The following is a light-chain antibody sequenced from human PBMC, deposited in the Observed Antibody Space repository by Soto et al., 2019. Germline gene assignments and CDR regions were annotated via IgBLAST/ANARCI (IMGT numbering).Light chain of an antibody. J-gene: IGKJ1*01. CDR1: QSISSW. CDR2: DAS. Sequence: DIQMTQSPSTLSASVGDRVTITCRASQSISSWLAWYQQKPGKAPKLLIYDASSLESGVPSRFSGSGSGTEFTLTISSLQPDGFATYYCQQYNSYSLTFGQGTKVDI. CDR3: QQYNSYSLT. V-gene: IGKV1-5*01.